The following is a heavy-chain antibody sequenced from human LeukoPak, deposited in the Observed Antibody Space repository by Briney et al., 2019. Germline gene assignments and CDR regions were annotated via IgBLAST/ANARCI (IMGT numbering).Heavy chain of an antibody. J-gene: IGHJ4*02. D-gene: IGHD4-17*01. Sequence: AGGSLRLSCAASGFTFDDYGMSWVRQAPGKGLEWVSGINWNGGRTGYADSVKGRFTISRDNAKNSLYLQMISLRAEDTALYFCARDYDYGDYPGYWGQGTLVTDSS. V-gene: IGHV3-20*04. CDR1: GFTFDDYG. CDR3: ARDYDYGDYPGY. CDR2: INWNGGRT.